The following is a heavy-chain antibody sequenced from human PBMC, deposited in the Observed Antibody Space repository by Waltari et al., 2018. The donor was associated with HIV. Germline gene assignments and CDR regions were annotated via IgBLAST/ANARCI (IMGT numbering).Heavy chain of an antibody. V-gene: IGHV4-39*01. CDR2: VYYSGTT. J-gene: IGHJ4*02. CDR1: GGSISSSSSY. CDR3: ARLARRVVAATG. D-gene: IGHD2-15*01. Sequence: QLQLQESGPGLVKPSETLSLTCTVSGGSISSSSSYWGWIRQPPGKGLEWIGSVYYSGTTYYNPALKSRFTITLDTSKNQFSLKLSSVTAADTAVYYCARLARRVVAATGWGQGTLVTVSS.